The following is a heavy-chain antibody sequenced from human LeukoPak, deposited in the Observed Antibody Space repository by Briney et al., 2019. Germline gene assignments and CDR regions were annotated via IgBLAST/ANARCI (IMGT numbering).Heavy chain of an antibody. Sequence: GGSLRLSCAASGFTFSSYSMNWVRHAPGKGLEWGSYISSSSSTIYYADSVKGRFTISRDNAKNSLYLQMNSLRAEDTAVYYFARAVIPAGYSSGWYYFDYWGQGTLVTVSS. V-gene: IGHV3-48*04. D-gene: IGHD6-19*01. CDR1: GFTFSSYS. CDR2: ISSSSSTI. J-gene: IGHJ4*02. CDR3: ARAVIPAGYSSGWYYFDY.